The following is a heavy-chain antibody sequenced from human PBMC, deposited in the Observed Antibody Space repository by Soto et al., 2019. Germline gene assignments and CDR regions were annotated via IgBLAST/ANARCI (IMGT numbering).Heavy chain of an antibody. Sequence: SRVRQTPGKGLELVASINLDGGDQYYVDSVKGRFIISRDNTKKSLYLQMNGLRGDDTAVYYCVGGARDLAYRGQGT. V-gene: IGHV3-7*05. J-gene: IGHJ6*01. CDR3: VGGARDLAY. CDR2: INLDGGDQ.